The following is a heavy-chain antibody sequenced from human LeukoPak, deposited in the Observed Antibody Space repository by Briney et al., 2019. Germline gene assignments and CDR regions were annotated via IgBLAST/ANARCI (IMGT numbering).Heavy chain of an antibody. V-gene: IGHV3-21*01. CDR3: ARPSADGYSYAMDFDY. CDR1: GFTFGSYG. D-gene: IGHD5-18*01. J-gene: IGHJ4*02. CDR2: ISGNGDNT. Sequence: PGGSLRLSCAASGFTFGSYGMNWVRQAPGKGLEWVSLISGNGDNTYYADSVKGRFTISRDNAKNSLYLQMNSLRAEDTAVYYCARPSADGYSYAMDFDYWGQGTLVTVSS.